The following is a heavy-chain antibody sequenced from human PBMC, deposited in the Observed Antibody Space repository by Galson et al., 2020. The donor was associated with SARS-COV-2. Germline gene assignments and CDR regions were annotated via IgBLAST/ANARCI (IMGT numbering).Heavy chain of an antibody. J-gene: IGHJ4*01. Sequence: GESLKISCKASGYSFSNYWIGWVRQMPGKGLEWMAIMSPDGSDSRYNPSFEGQVTMSVDTSITTAHLQWSSLKASDSGMYYCARRIAVTGGAIDYWGQEPWSPSPQ. V-gene: IGHV5-51*01. D-gene: IGHD6-19*01. CDR1: GYSFSNYW. CDR2: MSPDGSDS. CDR3: ARRIAVTGGAIDY.